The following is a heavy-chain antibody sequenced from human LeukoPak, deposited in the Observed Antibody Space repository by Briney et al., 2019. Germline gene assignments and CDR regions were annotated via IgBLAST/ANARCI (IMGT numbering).Heavy chain of an antibody. D-gene: IGHD1-26*01. J-gene: IGHJ3*02. V-gene: IGHV4-39*07. CDR1: GGSISSSSYY. CDR3: AAWELLLETFDI. CDR2: IYYSGST. Sequence: PSETLSLTCTVSGGSISSSSYYWGWIRQPPGKGLEWIGSIYYSGSTYYNPSLKSRVTMSLDTSRNQFSLKLSSVTAADTAVYYCAAWELLLETFDIWGRGQWSPSLQ.